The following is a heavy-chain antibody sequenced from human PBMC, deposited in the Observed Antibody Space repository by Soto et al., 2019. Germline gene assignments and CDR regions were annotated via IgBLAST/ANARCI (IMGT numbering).Heavy chain of an antibody. CDR2: IYSGGTT. CDR3: ARLLWFVDPTDY. Sequence: EVQLVESGGGLVQPGGSLRLSCAASGITVSSNYMSWVRQAPGKGLEWVSVIYSGGTTYYADSVKGRFTISRDNSKNTLYLQMNSLRAEDMAVYFCARLLWFVDPTDYWGQGTLATVSS. V-gene: IGHV3-66*01. CDR1: GITVSSNY. J-gene: IGHJ4*02. D-gene: IGHD3-10*01.